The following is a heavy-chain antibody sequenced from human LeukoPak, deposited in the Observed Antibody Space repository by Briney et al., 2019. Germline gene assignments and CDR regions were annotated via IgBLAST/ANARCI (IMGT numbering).Heavy chain of an antibody. CDR2: ISSDSAYI. V-gene: IGHV3-21*01. Sequence: PGGSLRLSCAASGFTFSSYSMNWVRQAPGKGLEWVSAISSDSAYIYYADSLRGRFTISRDNAKNSLFLQMNNLRAEDTAIYYCARDRSRVSDYWGQGTLVTVSS. CDR3: ARDRSRVSDY. CDR1: GFTFSSYS. J-gene: IGHJ4*02.